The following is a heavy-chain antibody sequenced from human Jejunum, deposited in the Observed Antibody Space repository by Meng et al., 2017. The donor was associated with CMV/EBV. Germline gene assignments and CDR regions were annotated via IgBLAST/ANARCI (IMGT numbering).Heavy chain of an antibody. D-gene: IGHD3-22*01. CDR2: IYDRVTT. J-gene: IGHJ4*02. CDR1: GGLFSSSKL. V-gene: IGHV4-4*02. CDR3: ARNGYDSLDY. Sequence: LTCAVAGGLFSSSKLGSCVRQPPGKGPEWIGEIYDRVTTTYNPSLKSRVTISLDESKKDVSLKLKSVTAADTPVYYCARNGYDSLDYWSQGTLVTVSS.